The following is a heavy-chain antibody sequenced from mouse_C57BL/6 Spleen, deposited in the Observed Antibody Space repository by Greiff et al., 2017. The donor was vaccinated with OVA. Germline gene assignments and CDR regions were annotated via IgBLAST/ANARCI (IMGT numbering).Heavy chain of an antibody. J-gene: IGHJ1*03. CDR1: GYSFTGYY. CDR2: INPSTGGT. D-gene: IGHD1-1*01. Sequence: DVQLQESGPELVKPGASVKISCKASGYSFTGYYMNWVKQSPEKSLEWIGEINPSTGGTTYNQKFKAKATLTVDKSSSTAYMQLKSLTSEDSAVYYCARGGYYGSSYWYFDVWGTGTTVTVSS. CDR3: ARGGYYGSSYWYFDV. V-gene: IGHV1-42*01.